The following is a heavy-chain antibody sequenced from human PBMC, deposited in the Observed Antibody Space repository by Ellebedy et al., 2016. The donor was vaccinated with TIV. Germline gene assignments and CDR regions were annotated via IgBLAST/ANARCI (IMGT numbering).Heavy chain of an antibody. CDR1: GGSISSGGYS. Sequence: MPSETLSLTCAVSGGSISSGGYSRSWIRQPPGKGLEWMGYIYHSGSTSYNPSLKSRVTISVDRSKNQLSLKLKSVTAADTAVYYCARLVRGVLSWFDPWGQGTLVTVSS. J-gene: IGHJ5*02. V-gene: IGHV4-30-2*01. D-gene: IGHD3-10*02. CDR2: IYHSGST. CDR3: ARLVRGVLSWFDP.